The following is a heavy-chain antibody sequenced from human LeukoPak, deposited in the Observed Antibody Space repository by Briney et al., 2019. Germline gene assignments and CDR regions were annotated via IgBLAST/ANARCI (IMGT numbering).Heavy chain of an antibody. CDR1: GGSISSYY. J-gene: IGHJ3*02. V-gene: IGHV4-4*07. D-gene: IGHD1-26*01. CDR2: IYTSGST. CDR3: ARGGTVATWELLYAFDI. Sequence: PSETLSLTCTVSGGSISSYYWSWIRQPAGKGLEWIGRIYTSGSTNYNPSLKSRVTMSVDTSKNQFSLKLSSVTAADTAVYYCARGGTVATWELLYAFDIWGQGTMVTVSS.